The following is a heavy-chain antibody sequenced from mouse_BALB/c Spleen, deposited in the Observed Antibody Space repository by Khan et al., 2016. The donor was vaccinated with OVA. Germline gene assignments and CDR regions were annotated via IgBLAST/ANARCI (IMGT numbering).Heavy chain of an antibody. CDR3: TRRGSSGVFAY. CDR2: INSGSTTV. V-gene: IGHV5-17*02. Sequence: DVQLVESGGGLVQPGGSRKLSCAASGFTFSSFGMHWVRQAPEKGLEWVAYINSGSTTVYYADTVRGRFTISRDNAKNTLFLQMTSRRSEDTAMDYCTRRGSSGVFAYWGQGTLVTVSA. CDR1: GFTFSSFG. J-gene: IGHJ3*01. D-gene: IGHD3-2*02.